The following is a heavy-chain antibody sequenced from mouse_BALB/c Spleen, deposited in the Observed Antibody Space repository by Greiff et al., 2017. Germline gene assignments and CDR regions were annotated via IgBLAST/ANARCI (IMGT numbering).Heavy chain of an antibody. J-gene: IGHJ3*01. D-gene: IGHD1-1*01. CDR1: GFSLSRYS. CDR3: ARNKDYYGSSYTLAY. V-gene: IGHV2-6-4*01. Sequence: VKLQESGPGLVAPSQSLSITCTVSGFSLSRYSVHWVRQPPGKGLEWLGMIWGGGSTDYNSALKSSLSISKDNSKSQVFLKMNSLQTDDTAMYYCARNKDYYGSSYTLAYWGQGTLVTVSA. CDR2: IWGGGST.